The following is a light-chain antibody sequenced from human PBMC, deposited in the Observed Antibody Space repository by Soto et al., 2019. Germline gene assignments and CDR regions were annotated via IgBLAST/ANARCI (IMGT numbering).Light chain of an antibody. CDR1: ITDVGSYNY. V-gene: IGLV2-11*01. Sequence: QSALTQPRSVSWSPGQSVTIACTGTITDVGSYNYVSWYQQHPGKAPKLMIYDVSERPSGVPDRFSGSKSGNTASLTISGLRAEDEADYYCCSFAGTYPYVFGTGTKVTVL. CDR3: CSFAGTYPYV. J-gene: IGLJ1*01. CDR2: DVS.